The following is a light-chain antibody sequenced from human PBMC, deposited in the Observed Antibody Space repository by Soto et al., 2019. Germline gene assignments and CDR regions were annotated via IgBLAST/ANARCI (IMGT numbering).Light chain of an antibody. CDR1: QSISSSY. Sequence: EVVLTQSPDTLSLPPGERATLSCRAIQSISSSYLAWYQQRPGQAPRLLIYDISNRATGVPARFSGSGSETEFTLTIRSLQSEDFAVYFCQQYNNWPSFGQGTRLEIK. CDR2: DIS. CDR3: QQYNNWPS. J-gene: IGKJ5*01. V-gene: IGKV3-15*01.